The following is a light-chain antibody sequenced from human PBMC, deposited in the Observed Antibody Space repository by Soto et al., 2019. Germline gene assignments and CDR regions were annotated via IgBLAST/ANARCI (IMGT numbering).Light chain of an antibody. Sequence: EIVMTQFPATLSVSPGERAILSCRASESISSKLAWYQQKPGQAPSLLIYGASTRATGIPGRFSGSGSGTEFTLTISSLQSEDFAVYYCQQYNKWFSITFGQGTRLEIK. J-gene: IGKJ5*01. CDR1: ESISSK. V-gene: IGKV3-15*01. CDR2: GAS. CDR3: QQYNKWFSIT.